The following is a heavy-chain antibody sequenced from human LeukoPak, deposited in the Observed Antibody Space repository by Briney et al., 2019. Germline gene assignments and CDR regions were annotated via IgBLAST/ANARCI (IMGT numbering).Heavy chain of an antibody. CDR1: GFTFSSYA. J-gene: IGHJ4*02. D-gene: IGHD1/OR15-1a*01. Sequence: GGSLRLSCAASGFTFSSYAMHWVRQAAGKGLEGVAVISYDGSVKYYADSVKGRFTISRDNSKNTLYLQMNSLRPEDTAVYCCAREGDGTATFDYWGQGTLVTVSS. CDR2: ISYDGSVK. V-gene: IGHV3-30*04. CDR3: AREGDGTATFDY.